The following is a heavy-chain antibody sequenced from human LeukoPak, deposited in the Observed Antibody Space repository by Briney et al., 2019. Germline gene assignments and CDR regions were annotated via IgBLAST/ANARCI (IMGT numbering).Heavy chain of an antibody. Sequence: PGRSLRLSCAASGFTFSSYGMHWVRQAPGKGLEWVAVISYDGSNKYCADSVKGRFTISRDNTKNTLYLQMNSLRAEDTAVYYCARDPGSQQGFDYWGQGTLVTVSS. CDR2: ISYDGSNK. D-gene: IGHD1/OR15-1a*01. V-gene: IGHV3-30*03. J-gene: IGHJ4*02. CDR3: ARDPGSQQGFDY. CDR1: GFTFSSYG.